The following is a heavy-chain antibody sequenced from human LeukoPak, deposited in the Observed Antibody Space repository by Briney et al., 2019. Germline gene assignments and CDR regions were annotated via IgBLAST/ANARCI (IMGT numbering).Heavy chain of an antibody. D-gene: IGHD2-2*01. V-gene: IGHV3-30-3*01. CDR2: ISYDGSSK. Sequence: GRSLRLSCAASGFTFSNYAMHWVRQAPGKGLEWVVVISYDGSSKYYADFVKGRFTVSRDNSKNTLYLQLNRLREEDTAVYYCARAEYSASWFGYFQYWGQGTLLTVPS. CDR3: ARAEYSASWFGYFQY. CDR1: GFTFSNYA. J-gene: IGHJ1*01.